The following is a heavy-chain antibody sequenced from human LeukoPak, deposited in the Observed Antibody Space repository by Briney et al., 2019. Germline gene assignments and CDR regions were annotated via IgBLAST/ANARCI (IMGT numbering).Heavy chain of an antibody. CDR2: INHRGIT. CDR3: ARVGELMVYAPHGPDDAFDI. D-gene: IGHD2-8*01. CDR1: GGSFGDHF. J-gene: IGHJ3*02. V-gene: IGHV4-34*01. Sequence: SETLSLTCDLSGGSFGDHFWNWIRQSPTRGLEWIGEINHRGITYYNPSLKSRVTISIDTSKNQFSLKLSSVTAADTAVYYCARVGELMVYAPHGPDDAFDIWGQGTMVTVSS.